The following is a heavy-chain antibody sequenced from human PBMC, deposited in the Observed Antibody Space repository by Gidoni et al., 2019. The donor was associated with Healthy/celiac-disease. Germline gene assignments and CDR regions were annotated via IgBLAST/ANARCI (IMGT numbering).Heavy chain of an antibody. V-gene: IGHV3-53*01. CDR1: VFSVSRNY. Sequence: EVQLVESGGGFIKPWGSLSLYCAASVFSVSRNYMRWVRQAPGKGLEWVSVIYGGGSTYYAASVKGRFTISRENSKNTRYLQMNSLGAEDTAVYYCAREGVEYCSSSGHFGYWGQGTLVTVSS. CDR3: AREGVEYCSSSGHFGY. CDR2: IYGGGST. J-gene: IGHJ4*02. D-gene: IGHD6-6*01.